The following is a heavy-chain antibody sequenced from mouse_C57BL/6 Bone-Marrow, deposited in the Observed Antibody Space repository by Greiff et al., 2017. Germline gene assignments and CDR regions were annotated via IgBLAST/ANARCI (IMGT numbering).Heavy chain of an antibody. V-gene: IGHV2-2*01. D-gene: IGHD6-5*01. CDR2: IWSGGST. J-gene: IGHJ4*01. Sequence: QVQLQQSGPGLVQPSQSLSITCTVSGFSLTSYGVHWVRQSPGKGLEWLGVIWSGGSTDYNAAFISRLSIRKDNSKSKVFFKMNSLQADDTAIYYCASYALYAMDYWGQGTSVTVSS. CDR1: GFSLTSYG. CDR3: ASYALYAMDY.